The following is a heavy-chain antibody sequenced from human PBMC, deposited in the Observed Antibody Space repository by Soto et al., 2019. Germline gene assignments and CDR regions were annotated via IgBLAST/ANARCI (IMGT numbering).Heavy chain of an antibody. J-gene: IGHJ3*02. CDR3: ASDTAHCSGGSCHGNAFDI. V-gene: IGHV1-3*01. Sequence: ASVKVSCKASGYTFTSYAMHWVRQAPGQRLEWMGWINAGNGNTKYSQKFQGRVTITRDTSASTAYMELSSLRSEDTAVFFFASDTAHCSGGSCHGNAFDIWGQGTMVTVSS. CDR2: INAGNGNT. D-gene: IGHD2-15*01. CDR1: GYTFTSYA.